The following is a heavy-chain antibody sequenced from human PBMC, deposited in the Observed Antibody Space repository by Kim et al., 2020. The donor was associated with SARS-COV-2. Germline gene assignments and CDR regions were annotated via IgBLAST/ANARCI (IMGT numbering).Heavy chain of an antibody. CDR3: ARGGLGGAFDY. D-gene: IGHD1-26*01. J-gene: IGHJ4*02. Sequence: GQFTISRDNAKNALSLPMNSLRAEDTAMYYCARGGLGGAFDYWGQGTLVTVSS. V-gene: IGHV3-11*06.